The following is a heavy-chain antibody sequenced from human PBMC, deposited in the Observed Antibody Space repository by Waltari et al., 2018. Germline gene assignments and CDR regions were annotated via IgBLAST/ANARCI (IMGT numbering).Heavy chain of an antibody. CDR1: GFSISGDA. CDR2: TSYDGSNI. D-gene: IGHD6-13*01. Sequence: QVHLVESGGGVVQPGRSLRLSCAASGFSISGDAMHWVRQAPGKGLEWVAVTSYDGSNIYYADSVKGRLTISRDNSKNTVYLQMNSLRAEDTAVYYCAREEAGSHFNSWGQGTLVSVSS. CDR3: AREEAGSHFNS. J-gene: IGHJ5*02. V-gene: IGHV3-30*01.